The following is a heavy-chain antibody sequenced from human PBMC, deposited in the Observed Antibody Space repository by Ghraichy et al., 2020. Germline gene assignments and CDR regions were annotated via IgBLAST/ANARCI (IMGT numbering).Heavy chain of an antibody. Sequence: SETLSLTCTVSGGSISSYYWSWIRQPAGKGLEWIGRIYTSGSTNYNPSLKSRVTMSVDTSKNQFSLKLSSVTAADTAVYYCARDADGSGSYYNFNYFDYWGQGTLVTVSS. CDR2: IYTSGST. CDR1: GGSISSYY. J-gene: IGHJ4*02. CDR3: ARDADGSGSYYNFNYFDY. D-gene: IGHD3-10*01. V-gene: IGHV4-4*07.